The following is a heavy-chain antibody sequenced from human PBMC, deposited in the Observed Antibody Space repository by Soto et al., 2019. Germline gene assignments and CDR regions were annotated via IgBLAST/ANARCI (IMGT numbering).Heavy chain of an antibody. CDR3: ARNYYDSSGYYPTDY. CDR1: GYTFTSLA. CDR2: TSPNSGNT. Sequence: ASVKVSCKTSGYTFTSLAINWVRQATGQGLEWLGWTSPNSGNTAYAQKFQGRVTMTRDTSTSTVYMELSSLRSEDTAVYYCARNYYDSSGYYPTDYWGQGTLVTVSS. V-gene: IGHV1-8*01. J-gene: IGHJ4*02. D-gene: IGHD3-22*01.